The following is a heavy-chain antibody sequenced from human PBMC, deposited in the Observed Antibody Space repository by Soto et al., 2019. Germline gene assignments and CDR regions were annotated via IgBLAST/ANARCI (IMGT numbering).Heavy chain of an antibody. J-gene: IGHJ6*02. Sequence: GGSLRLSCAASGFTFSSYWMHWVRQAPGKGLVWVSRINSDGSSTSYADSVKGRFTISRDNAKNTLYLQMNSLRAEDTAVYYCARTITRRYGMDVWGQGTTVTVSS. CDR1: GFTFSSYW. D-gene: IGHD5-12*01. V-gene: IGHV3-74*01. CDR3: ARTITRRYGMDV. CDR2: INSDGSST.